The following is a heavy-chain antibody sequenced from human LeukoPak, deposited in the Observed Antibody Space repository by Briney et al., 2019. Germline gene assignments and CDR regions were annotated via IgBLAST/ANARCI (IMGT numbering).Heavy chain of an antibody. CDR1: GFTFSNAW. V-gene: IGHV3-15*01. CDR2: IKSKTDGGTT. D-gene: IGHD7-27*01. Sequence: PGGSLRLSCAASGFTFSNAWMSWVRQAPGKGLEWVGRIKSKTDGGTTDYAAPVKGRFTISRDDSKNTLYLQMNSLKTEDTAVYYCAKDPHNWGYYFDYWGQGTLVTVSS. CDR3: AKDPHNWGYYFDY. J-gene: IGHJ4*02.